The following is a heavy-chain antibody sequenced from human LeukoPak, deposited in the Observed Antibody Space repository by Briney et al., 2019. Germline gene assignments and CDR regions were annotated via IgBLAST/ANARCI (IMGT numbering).Heavy chain of an antibody. D-gene: IGHD2-2*01. Sequence: GGSLRLSCAASGFTFGTYAMSWVRQAPGKGLEWVSAISASGGRTYYADSVKGRFTISRDNSKNTLYLQMNSLRAEDTAVYYCAGSTNYYYYGMDVWGQGTTVTVSS. V-gene: IGHV3-23*01. J-gene: IGHJ6*02. CDR1: GFTFGTYA. CDR3: AGSTNYYYYGMDV. CDR2: ISASGGRT.